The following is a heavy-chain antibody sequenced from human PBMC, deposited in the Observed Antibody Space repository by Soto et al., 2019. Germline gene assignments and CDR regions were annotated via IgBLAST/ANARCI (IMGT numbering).Heavy chain of an antibody. V-gene: IGHV3-30*18. CDR1: GFTFSSYG. Sequence: QVQLVESGGGVVQPGRSLRLSCAASGFTFSSYGMHWVRQAPGKGLEWVAVISYDGSNKYYADSVKGRFTISRDNSQNTLYLQMNSLRAEDTAVYYCANERRTNYYYGMDVWGQGTTVTVS. CDR3: ANERRTNYYYGMDV. J-gene: IGHJ6*02. CDR2: ISYDGSNK.